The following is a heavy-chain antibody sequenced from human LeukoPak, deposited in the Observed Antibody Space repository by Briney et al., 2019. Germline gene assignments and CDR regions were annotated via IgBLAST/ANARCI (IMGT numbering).Heavy chain of an antibody. D-gene: IGHD1-14*01. Sequence: PGGSLRLSCIASGFTLSHHGMHWVRQPPGKGLEWVAFVRYDGSEKYYAYSVKGRFTVSRDNSNNALDLQMNTLTVEDTAVYYCARALSSTGGSYYFDSWGQGTLVTVSS. J-gene: IGHJ4*02. CDR1: GFTLSHHG. V-gene: IGHV3-30*02. CDR2: VRYDGSEK. CDR3: ARALSSTGGSYYFDS.